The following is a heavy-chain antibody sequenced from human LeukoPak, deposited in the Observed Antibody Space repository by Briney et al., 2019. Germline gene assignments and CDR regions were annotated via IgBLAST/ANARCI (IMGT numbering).Heavy chain of an antibody. CDR2: IKQDGSEK. J-gene: IGHJ4*02. CDR1: GFTFSRYW. Sequence: GGSLRLSCAASGFTFSRYWMSWVRQAPGKGLEWVANIKQDGSEKYYVDSVKGRFTISRDNAKNSLYLQMNRLRAEDTAVYYCARWVPVAGMGPFDYWGQGTLVTVSS. CDR3: ARWVPVAGMGPFDY. D-gene: IGHD6-19*01. V-gene: IGHV3-7*01.